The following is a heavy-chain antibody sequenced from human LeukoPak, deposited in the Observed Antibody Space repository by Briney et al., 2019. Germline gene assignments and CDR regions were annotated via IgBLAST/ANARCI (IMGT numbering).Heavy chain of an antibody. J-gene: IGHJ5*02. D-gene: IGHD2-21*02. CDR2: IYYSGST. V-gene: IGHV4-59*08. Sequence: PSETLSLTCTVSGGSISSYYWSWIRQPPGKGLEWIGYIYYSGSTNYNPSLKSRVTISVDTSKNQFSLKLSSVTTADTAVYYCARIATYCGGDCPHWFDPWGQGTLVTVSS. CDR1: GGSISSYY. CDR3: ARIATYCGGDCPHWFDP.